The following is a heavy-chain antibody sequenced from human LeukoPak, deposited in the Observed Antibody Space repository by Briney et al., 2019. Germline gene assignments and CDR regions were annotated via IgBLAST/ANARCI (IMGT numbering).Heavy chain of an antibody. J-gene: IGHJ3*02. CDR3: ARDQPYSGSYWGAFDI. D-gene: IGHD1-26*01. V-gene: IGHV1-69*05. CDR2: IIPIFGTA. Sequence: GASVKVSCKASGGTFSSYAISGVRQAPGQGLEWMGGIIPIFGTANYAQKLQGRVTMTTDTSTSTAYMELRSLRSDDTAVYYCARDQPYSGSYWGAFDIWGQGTMVTVSS. CDR1: GGTFSSYA.